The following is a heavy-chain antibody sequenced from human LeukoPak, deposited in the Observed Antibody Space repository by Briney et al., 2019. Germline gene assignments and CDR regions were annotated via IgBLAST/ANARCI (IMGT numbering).Heavy chain of an antibody. Sequence: AAVNVSCKSCGYTFTGYYLHWVRQAGGRGLEWMGWINPNSGGTNYAQKFQGRVTMTRDTSISTAYMELSRLRSDDTAVYYCARRGYCSSTSCYRNWFDPWGQGTLVTVSS. CDR2: INPNSGGT. V-gene: IGHV1-2*02. J-gene: IGHJ5*02. D-gene: IGHD2-2*01. CDR3: ARRGYCSSTSCYRNWFDP. CDR1: GYTFTGYY.